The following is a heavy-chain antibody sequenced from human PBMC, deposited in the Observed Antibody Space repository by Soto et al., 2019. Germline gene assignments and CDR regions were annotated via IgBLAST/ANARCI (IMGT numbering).Heavy chain of an antibody. CDR3: ARDGAAVGIHYDY. Sequence: GGSLRLSCAASGFTFNTYWMHWVRQAPGKGLVWVSRIKTDGSVTTYADSVKGRFTISRDNAKNTLYLQMNSLTAEDTAVYFCARDGAAVGIHYDYWGQGTLVTVSS. J-gene: IGHJ4*02. V-gene: IGHV3-74*01. CDR2: IKTDGSVT. D-gene: IGHD6-13*01. CDR1: GFTFNTYW.